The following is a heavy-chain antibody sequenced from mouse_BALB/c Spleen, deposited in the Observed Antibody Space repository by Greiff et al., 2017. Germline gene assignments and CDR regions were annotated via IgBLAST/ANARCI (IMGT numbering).Heavy chain of an antibody. Sequence: QVQLQQSGAELVRPGTSVKVSCKASGYAFTNHLIEWVKQRPGQGLEWIGVINPGSGGTNYNEKFKGKATLTADQSSSTAYMQLSSLTSDDSAVYFCARSNYGSSWAYWGQGTLVTVSA. CDR1: GYAFTNHL. D-gene: IGHD1-1*01. CDR3: ARSNYGSSWAY. V-gene: IGHV1-54*01. CDR2: INPGSGGT. J-gene: IGHJ3*01.